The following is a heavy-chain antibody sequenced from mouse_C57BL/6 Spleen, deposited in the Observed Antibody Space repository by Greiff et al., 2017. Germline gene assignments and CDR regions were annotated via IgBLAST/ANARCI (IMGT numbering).Heavy chain of an antibody. Sequence: QVQLQQSGAELARPGASVKMSCKASGYTFTSYTMHWVKQRPGQGLEWIGYINPSSGYTKYNQKFKDKATLTADKSSSTAYMQLSSLTSEDSAVYYCAREGDGEAMDYWGQGTSVTVSS. D-gene: IGHD3-3*01. CDR3: AREGDGEAMDY. CDR1: GYTFTSYT. CDR2: INPSSGYT. J-gene: IGHJ4*01. V-gene: IGHV1-4*01.